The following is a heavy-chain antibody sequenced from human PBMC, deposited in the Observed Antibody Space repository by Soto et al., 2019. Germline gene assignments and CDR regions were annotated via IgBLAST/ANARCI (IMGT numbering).Heavy chain of an antibody. CDR2: IIPTFGTA. CDR1: GGTFSSYA. V-gene: IGHV1-69*13. J-gene: IGHJ6*02. D-gene: IGHD3-3*01. Sequence: ASVKVSCKASGGTFSSYAISWVRQAPGQGLEWMGGIIPTFGTANYAQKFQGRVTITADESTSTAYMELSSLRSEDTAVYYCARGSDYYDFWSGYYKFYYYYGMDVWGQGTTVTVSS. CDR3: ARGSDYYDFWSGYYKFYYYYGMDV.